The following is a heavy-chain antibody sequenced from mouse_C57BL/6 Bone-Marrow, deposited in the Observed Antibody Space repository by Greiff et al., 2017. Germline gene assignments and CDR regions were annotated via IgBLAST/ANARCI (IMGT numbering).Heavy chain of an antibody. Sequence: VQLVESGAELARPGASVKLSCKASGYTFTSYGISWVKQRTGQGLEWIGEIYPRSGNTYYNEKFKGKATLTADKSSSTAYMELRSLTSEDSAVYFCARGEALLRLYYFDYWGQGTTLTVSS. V-gene: IGHV1-81*01. J-gene: IGHJ2*01. D-gene: IGHD1-1*01. CDR3: ARGEALLRLYYFDY. CDR2: IYPRSGNT. CDR1: GYTFTSYG.